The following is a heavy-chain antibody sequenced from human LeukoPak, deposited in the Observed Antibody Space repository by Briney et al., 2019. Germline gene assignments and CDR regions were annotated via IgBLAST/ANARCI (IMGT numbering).Heavy chain of an antibody. J-gene: IGHJ4*02. D-gene: IGHD3-22*01. Sequence: GGSLRLSCAASGFTFSSSPMHWVRQAPGKGLEYVSAIYSNGGSTYYADSVKGRFTISRDNSKNTLYLLMGSLRAEDMAVYYCARVFYHSGGYYYDCWGQGTLVTVSS. V-gene: IGHV3-64*02. CDR1: GFTFSSSP. CDR3: ARVFYHSGGYYYDC. CDR2: IYSNGGST.